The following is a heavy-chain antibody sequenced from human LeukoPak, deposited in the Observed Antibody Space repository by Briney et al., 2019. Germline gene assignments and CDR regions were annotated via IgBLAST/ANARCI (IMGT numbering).Heavy chain of an antibody. Sequence: QPGGSLRLSCAASGFTFSSYAMSWVRPAPGEGLEWVSSITTSGGSTYYADSVKGRFTISRDNAKNTLYLQMNSLRAEDTAVYYCAKDHYVSGRYDAFDIWGQGTMVTVSS. V-gene: IGHV3-23*01. CDR2: ITTSGGST. J-gene: IGHJ3*02. D-gene: IGHD3-10*01. CDR3: AKDHYVSGRYDAFDI. CDR1: GFTFSSYA.